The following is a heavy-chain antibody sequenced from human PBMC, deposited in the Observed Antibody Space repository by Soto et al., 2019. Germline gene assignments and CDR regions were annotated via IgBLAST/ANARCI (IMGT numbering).Heavy chain of an antibody. D-gene: IGHD2-2*01. J-gene: IGHJ3*02. CDR1: GFTFDDYA. V-gene: IGHV3-9*01. CDR2: ISWNSGSI. CDR3: AKDMGDNVVVPAAMGAFDI. Sequence: EVQLVESGGGLVQPGRSLRLSCAASGFTFDDYAMHWVRQAPGKGLEWVSGISWNSGSIGYADSVKGRFTISRDNAKNCLYLQMNRLRAEDTALYYCAKDMGDNVVVPAAMGAFDIWGQVTMVTVSS.